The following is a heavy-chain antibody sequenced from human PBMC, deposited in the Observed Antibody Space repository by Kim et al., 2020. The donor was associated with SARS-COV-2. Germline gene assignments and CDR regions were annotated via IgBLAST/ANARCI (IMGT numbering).Heavy chain of an antibody. Sequence: GGSLRLSCEASGFAFSDYGMHWVRQAPGKGLEWVAIISYDGNNKFYVDSVKGRFTISRDNSKNTLYLQMNSLRGEDTAVYYCAKDRKMMVRNFDYWGQGTLVTVSS. V-gene: IGHV3-30*18. CDR2: ISYDGNNK. CDR3: AKDRKMMVRNFDY. J-gene: IGHJ4*02. D-gene: IGHD3-10*01. CDR1: GFAFSDYG.